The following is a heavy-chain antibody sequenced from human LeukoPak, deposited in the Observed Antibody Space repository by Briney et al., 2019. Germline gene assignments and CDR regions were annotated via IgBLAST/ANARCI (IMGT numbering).Heavy chain of an antibody. CDR2: IYYSGST. D-gene: IGHD3-22*01. V-gene: IGHV4-59*01. CDR3: ARHRYFYDSSGYYYQP. J-gene: IGHJ5*02. CDR1: GASISSYY. Sequence: SETLSLTCTVSGASISSYYWSWIRQPPGKGLEWIGYIYYSGSTNYNPSLKSRVTISVDTSKNQFSLRLSSVTAADTAVYYCARHRYFYDSSGYYYQPWGQGTLVTVSS.